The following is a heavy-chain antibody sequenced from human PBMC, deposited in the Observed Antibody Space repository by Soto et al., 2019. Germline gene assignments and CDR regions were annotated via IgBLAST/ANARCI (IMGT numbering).Heavy chain of an antibody. J-gene: IGHJ4*01. Sequence: EVHLVESGGGLVQPGRSLRLSCAVSGFTFDDYAMHWVRQAPGKGLEWVSSISWNGNSIRYVDSVKGRFAISRDNAKNSLDLQMSSLRAEDTALYYCAKAAGAAIFGVAHFDYWGHGTLVTVSS. CDR3: AKAAGAAIFGVAHFDY. D-gene: IGHD3-3*01. CDR1: GFTFDDYA. V-gene: IGHV3-9*01. CDR2: ISWNGNSI.